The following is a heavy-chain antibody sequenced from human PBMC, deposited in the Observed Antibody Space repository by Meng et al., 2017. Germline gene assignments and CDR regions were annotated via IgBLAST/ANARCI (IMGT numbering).Heavy chain of an antibody. Sequence: SETLSLTCNVCAGCIRSHYWSWIRQSPERGLEWIGYNFYTGGTNYNPSLKSRVTMSVDTSKNQFSLKLSSVTAADTAVYYCARGCIGYGSGSYCAEYFQHWSHGIQV. D-gene: IGHD3-10*01. CDR2: NFYTGGT. V-gene: IGHV4-59*11. J-gene: IGHJ1*01. CDR3: ARGCIGYGSGSYCAEYFQH. CDR1: AGCIRSHY.